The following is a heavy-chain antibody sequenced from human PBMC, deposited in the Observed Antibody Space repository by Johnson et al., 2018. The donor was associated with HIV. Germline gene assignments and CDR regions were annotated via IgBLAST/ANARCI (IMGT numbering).Heavy chain of an antibody. V-gene: IGHV3-23*04. CDR1: GFTFSSYA. CDR3: AKSQDRSAYDYDFDL. Sequence: VQLVESGGDLVQPGGSLGLSCAASGFTFSSYAMSWVRQAPGRGLEWVSSISGTGGSTYYADSVKGRITISRDNSKNTLFLQMNSLRADDTAVYYCAKSQDRSAYDYDFDLWGQGTMVTVSS. CDR2: ISGTGGST. J-gene: IGHJ3*01. D-gene: IGHD5-12*01.